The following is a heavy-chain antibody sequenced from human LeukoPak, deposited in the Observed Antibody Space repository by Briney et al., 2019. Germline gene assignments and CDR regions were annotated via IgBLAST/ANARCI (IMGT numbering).Heavy chain of an antibody. Sequence: GGSLRLSCAASGFTFSAYNMNWVRRTPGKGLEWVSSITTSSTYMFYADSVRGRFTISRDNAENSLYLQMNSLRDEDTAVYYCAELGITMIGGVWGKGTTVTISS. J-gene: IGHJ6*04. V-gene: IGHV3-21*01. CDR3: AELGITMIGGV. D-gene: IGHD3-10*02. CDR2: ITTSSTYM. CDR1: GFTFSAYN.